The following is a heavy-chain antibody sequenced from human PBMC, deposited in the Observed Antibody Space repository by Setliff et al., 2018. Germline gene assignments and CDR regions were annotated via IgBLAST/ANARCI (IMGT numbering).Heavy chain of an antibody. CDR3: TVYNTGSSKDHY. J-gene: IGHJ4*02. D-gene: IGHD2-8*02. CDR1: GYSISSGYY. V-gene: IGHV4-38-2*02. CDR2: IYYSGST. Sequence: PSETLSLTCTVSGYSISSGYYWSWIRQPPGKGLEWIGSIYYSGSTNYNPSLKSRVTISVDTSKNQFSLKLSSVTAADTALYYCTVYNTGSSKDHYWGQGTPVTVPQ.